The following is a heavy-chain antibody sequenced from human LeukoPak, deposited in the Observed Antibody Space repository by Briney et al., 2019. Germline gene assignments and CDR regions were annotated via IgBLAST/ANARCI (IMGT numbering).Heavy chain of an antibody. J-gene: IGHJ5*02. D-gene: IGHD3-9*01. Sequence: SETLSLPCTVSGGSISSGSYYWSWIRQPAGKGLEWIGRIYTSGSTNYNPSLKSRVTISVDTSKNQFSLKLSSVTAADTAVYYCARDRLRYFDWLHGGGWWFDPWGQGTLVTVSS. V-gene: IGHV4-61*02. CDR3: ARDRLRYFDWLHGGGWWFDP. CDR1: GGSISSGSYY. CDR2: IYTSGST.